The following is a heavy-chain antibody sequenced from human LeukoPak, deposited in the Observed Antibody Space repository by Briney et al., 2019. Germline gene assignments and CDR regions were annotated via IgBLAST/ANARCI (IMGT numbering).Heavy chain of an antibody. D-gene: IGHD1-20*01. Sequence: GASVNVSCKASGCRFSSNGISWVRQAPGQGLEWVGWVSTYNSDTNYAQRFKGRVTMTKNTSTSTVSMELRSLRTDDTAVYYCAVDNWNEFDPWGQGTLVTVSS. J-gene: IGHJ5*02. CDR1: GCRFSSNG. CDR3: AVDNWNEFDP. V-gene: IGHV1-18*01. CDR2: VSTYNSDT.